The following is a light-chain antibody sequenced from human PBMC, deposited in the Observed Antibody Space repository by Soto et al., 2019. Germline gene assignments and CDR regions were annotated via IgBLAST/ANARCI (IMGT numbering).Light chain of an antibody. CDR3: HQYGSSPLT. CDR2: DAS. V-gene: IGKV3-20*01. J-gene: IGKJ1*01. Sequence: EIALTQSPGTLSLSPGERASLSCRASQSVSTNYLVWYQQKPGQAPRLLIYDASSRATGIPDRFSGSGSGTDFTLTISRLEPEDFAVYYCHQYGSSPLTFGQGTKVDIK. CDR1: QSVSTNY.